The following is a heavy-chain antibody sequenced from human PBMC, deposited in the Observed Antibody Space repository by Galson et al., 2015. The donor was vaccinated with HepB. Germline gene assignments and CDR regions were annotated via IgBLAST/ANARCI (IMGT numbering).Heavy chain of an antibody. CDR2: INAYNANT. CDR3: AEGSCVSRGGFDI. CDR1: AYTFSSHG. J-gene: IGHJ3*02. V-gene: IGHV1-18*04. Sequence: SVKVSCKASAYTFSSHGLSWVRQAPGQGLEWMGWINAYNANTHYAQKFQGRVTMTTDTSTSIVHMELRSLRSDDTAIYYCAEGSCVSRGGFDICGQGTLVTVSA. D-gene: IGHD4-23*01.